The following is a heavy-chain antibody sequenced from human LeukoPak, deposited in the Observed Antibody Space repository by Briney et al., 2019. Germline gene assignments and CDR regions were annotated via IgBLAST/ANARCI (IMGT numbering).Heavy chain of an antibody. J-gene: IGHJ4*02. CDR3: ARRYCSSTSCYLSYPLDY. Sequence: QPGGSLRLSCAASGFTFSSYWMSWVRQAPGKGLEWVANIKQDGSEKYYVDSVKGRFTISRDNAKNSLYLQMNSLRAEDTAVYYCARRYCSSTSCYLSYPLDYWGQGTLVTVSS. CDR2: IKQDGSEK. V-gene: IGHV3-7*01. CDR1: GFTFSSYW. D-gene: IGHD2-2*01.